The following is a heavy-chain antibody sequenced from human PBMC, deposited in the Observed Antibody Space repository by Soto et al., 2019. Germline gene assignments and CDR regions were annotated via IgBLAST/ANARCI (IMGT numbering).Heavy chain of an antibody. D-gene: IGHD3-9*01. Sequence: VQLLESGGGLVQPGGSLRLSCAASGFTFTRYSMNWVRQDPGKWLEGVAGSGSGGGTFYADFVKCRIIISRENSRNTLYLQMNSLRVEYTDVDYCTRGGLQSFDPYDYWGQGTVVTVSS. CDR3: TRGGLQSFDPYDY. J-gene: IGHJ4*02. CDR2: SGSGGGT. V-gene: IGHV3-23*01. CDR1: GFTFTRYS.